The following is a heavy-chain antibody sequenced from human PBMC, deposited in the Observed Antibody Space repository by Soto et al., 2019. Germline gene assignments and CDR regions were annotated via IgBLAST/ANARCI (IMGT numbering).Heavy chain of an antibody. J-gene: IGHJ5*02. D-gene: IGHD5-18*01. CDR3: ERFVSYSYVGWYDP. Sequence: QVQLQESGPGLVKPSETLSLTCTVSGGSISSYYWSWIRQPPGKGLEWIGYIYYSGSTNYNPSLKSRVTISVDTSKNQFSLKLSSVTAADTAVYYCERFVSYSYVGWYDPWGQRTLVTVSS. CDR2: IYYSGST. CDR1: GGSISSYY. V-gene: IGHV4-59*01.